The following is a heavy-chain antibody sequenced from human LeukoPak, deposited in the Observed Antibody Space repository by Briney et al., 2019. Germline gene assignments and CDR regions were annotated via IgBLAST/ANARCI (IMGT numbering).Heavy chain of an antibody. J-gene: IGHJ5*02. D-gene: IGHD3-10*01. CDR3: ARDPQTYYYGSGSLIARWFDP. Sequence: RASVKVSCKASGYTFTGYYMHWVRQAPGQGLEWMGWINPNSGGTNYAQKFQGRVTMTRDTSISTAYMELSRLRSDDTAVYYCARDPQTYYYGSGSLIARWFDPWGQGTLVTVSS. V-gene: IGHV1-2*02. CDR1: GYTFTGYY. CDR2: INPNSGGT.